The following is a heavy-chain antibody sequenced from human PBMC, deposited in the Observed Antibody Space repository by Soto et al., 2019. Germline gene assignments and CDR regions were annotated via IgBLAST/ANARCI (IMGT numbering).Heavy chain of an antibody. V-gene: IGHV4-31*03. CDR3: ARGGALVGATNRYFDY. CDR2: IYYSGST. CDR1: GGSISSGGYY. J-gene: IGHJ4*02. Sequence: SETLSLTCTVSGGSISSGGYYWSWIRQHPGKGLEWIGYIYYSGSTYYNPSLKSRVTISVDTSKNQFSLKLSSVTAADTAVYYCARGGALVGATNRYFDYWGQGTLVTVSS. D-gene: IGHD1-26*01.